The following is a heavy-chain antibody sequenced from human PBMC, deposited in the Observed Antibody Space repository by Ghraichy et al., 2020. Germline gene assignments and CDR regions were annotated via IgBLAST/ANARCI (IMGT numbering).Heavy chain of an antibody. CDR2: ISSSSSYI. CDR1: GFTFSSYS. J-gene: IGHJ4*02. CDR3: ARDDYGDYLSFDY. D-gene: IGHD4-17*01. V-gene: IGHV3-21*01. Sequence: GGSLRLSCAASGFTFSSYSMNWVRQAPGKGLEWVSSISSSSSYIYYADSVKGRFTISRDNAKNSLYLQMNSLRAEDTAVYYCARDDYGDYLSFDYWGQGTLVTVSS.